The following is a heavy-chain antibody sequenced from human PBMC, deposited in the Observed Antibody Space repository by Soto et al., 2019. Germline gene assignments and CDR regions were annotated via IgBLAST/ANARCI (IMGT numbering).Heavy chain of an antibody. CDR2: ISGSGGST. V-gene: IGHV3-23*01. J-gene: IGHJ6*02. CDR1: GFTFSSYA. CDR3: AKDFEPAYYYGMDV. Sequence: GGSLRLSCAASGFTFSSYAMSWVRQAPGEGLEWVSAISGSGGSTYYADSVKGRFTISRDNSKNTLYLQMNSLRAEDTAVYYCAKDFEPAYYYGMDVWGQGTTVTVSS.